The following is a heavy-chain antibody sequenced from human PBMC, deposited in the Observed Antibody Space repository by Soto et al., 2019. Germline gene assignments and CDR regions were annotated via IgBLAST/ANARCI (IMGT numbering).Heavy chain of an antibody. CDR1: GGTFSSYA. Sequence: QVQLVQSGAEVKKPGSSVKVSCKASGGTFSSYAISWVRQAPGQGLEWMGGIIPIFGTANYAQKFQGRVTITADESTSTAYMELSSLRSEDKAVYYCARTLYGWLEYSSSPGLWYFDLWGRGTLVTVSS. CDR2: IIPIFGTA. V-gene: IGHV1-69*01. D-gene: IGHD6-6*01. CDR3: ARTLYGWLEYSSSPGLWYFDL. J-gene: IGHJ2*01.